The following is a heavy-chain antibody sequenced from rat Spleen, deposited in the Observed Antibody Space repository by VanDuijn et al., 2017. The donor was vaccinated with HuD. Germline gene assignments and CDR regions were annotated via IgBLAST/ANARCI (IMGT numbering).Heavy chain of an antibody. CDR3: AKNIYYSSYLYYFDY. CDR2: ISYDESST. V-gene: IGHV5-29*01. Sequence: EVQLVESGGGLVQPGRSLKVSCAASGFIFRNFDMAWVRQAPTKGLEWVATISYDESSTYYRDSVKGRFTISRDNAESTLYLQMDSLRSEDTATYYCAKNIYYSSYLYYFDYWGQGVMVTVSS. D-gene: IGHD1-2*01. CDR1: GFIFRNFD. J-gene: IGHJ2*01.